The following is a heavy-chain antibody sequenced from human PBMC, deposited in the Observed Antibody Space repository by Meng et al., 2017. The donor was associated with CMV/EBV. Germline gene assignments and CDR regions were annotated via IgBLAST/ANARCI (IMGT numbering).Heavy chain of an antibody. CDR2: ISYDGSNK. CDR3: ARVWSSTRIDY. CDR1: GFTFSSYA. V-gene: IGHV3-30*04. J-gene: IGHJ4*02. D-gene: IGHD2-2*01. Sequence: SCAASGFTFSSYAMHWVRQAPGKGLEWVAVISYDGSNKYYADSVKGRFTISRDNSKNTLYLQMNSLRAEDTAVYYCARVWSSTRIDYLGQGTLVTVSS.